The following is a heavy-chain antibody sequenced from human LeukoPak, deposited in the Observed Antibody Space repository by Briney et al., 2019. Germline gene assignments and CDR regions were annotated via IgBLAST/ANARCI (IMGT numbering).Heavy chain of an antibody. D-gene: IGHD4-23*01. Sequence: SETLSLTCTVSGGSISSYYWSWIRQPPGKGLEWIGYIYYSGSTNYNPSLKSRVTISVDTSKNQFSLKLSFVTAADTAVYYCARDYGGNFGGFDYWGQGTLVTVSS. CDR3: ARDYGGNFGGFDY. CDR2: IYYSGST. J-gene: IGHJ4*02. V-gene: IGHV4-59*01. CDR1: GGSISSYY.